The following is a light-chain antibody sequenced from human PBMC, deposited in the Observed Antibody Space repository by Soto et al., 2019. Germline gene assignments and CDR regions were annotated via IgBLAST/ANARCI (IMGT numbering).Light chain of an antibody. J-gene: IGKJ4*01. CDR2: DAF. Sequence: DIQMTQSPSSLSAFVGDSITITRQASQDIKNYLNWYQHKPGKAPKLLIYDAFKSDTGVPSRFSGSGSGTDFTFTINNLQPEDIATYFCQQYDSLPPTFGGGTRV. V-gene: IGKV1-33*01. CDR1: QDIKNY. CDR3: QQYDSLPPT.